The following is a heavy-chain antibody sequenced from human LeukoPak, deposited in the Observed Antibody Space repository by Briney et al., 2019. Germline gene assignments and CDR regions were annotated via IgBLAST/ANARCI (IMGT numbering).Heavy chain of an antibody. CDR2: IYYSGST. V-gene: IGHV4-39*01. CDR3: AGYCSSTSCYTPDY. CDR1: GGSISSSSYY. Sequence: SETLSLTCTVSGGSISSSSYYWGWIRQPPGKGLEWLGSIYYSGSTYYNPSLKSRVTISVDTSKNQFSLKLSSVTAADTAVYYCAGYCSSTSCYTPDYWGQGTLVTVSS. J-gene: IGHJ4*02. D-gene: IGHD2-2*02.